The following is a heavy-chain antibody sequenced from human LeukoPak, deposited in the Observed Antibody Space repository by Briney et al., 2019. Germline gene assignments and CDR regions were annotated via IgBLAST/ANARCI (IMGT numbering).Heavy chain of an antibody. Sequence: SGTLSLTCAVSGGSISSSNWWSWVRQPPGKGLEWIGEIYHSGSTNYNPSLKSRVTISVGKSKNQFSLKLSSVTAADTAVYYCARNDQNYDYVWGSYRLGAFDIWGQGTMVTVSS. J-gene: IGHJ3*02. CDR3: ARNDQNYDYVWGSYRLGAFDI. V-gene: IGHV4-4*02. CDR2: IYHSGST. D-gene: IGHD3-16*02. CDR1: GGSISSSNW.